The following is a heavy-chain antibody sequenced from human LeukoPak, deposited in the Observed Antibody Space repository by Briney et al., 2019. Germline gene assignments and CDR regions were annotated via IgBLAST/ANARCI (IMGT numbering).Heavy chain of an antibody. CDR1: GFSISNYA. V-gene: IGHV3-23*01. J-gene: IGHJ4*02. CDR3: AKGNGYSYGRYYFDY. Sequence: GGSLRLSCAASGFSISNYAMSWVRQAPGKGLEWVSAISGSGGSTYYADSVKSRFTISRDSSKNTLYLQVNSLRAEDTAVYYCAKGNGYSYGRYYFDYWGQGTLVTVSS. CDR2: ISGSGGST. D-gene: IGHD5-18*01.